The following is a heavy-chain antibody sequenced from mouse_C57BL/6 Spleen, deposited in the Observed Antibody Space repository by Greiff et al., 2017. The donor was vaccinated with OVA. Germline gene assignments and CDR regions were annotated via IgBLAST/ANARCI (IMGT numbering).Heavy chain of an antibody. D-gene: IGHD1-1*01. V-gene: IGHV1-76*01. CDR1: GYTFTDYY. CDR3: ARWGSYYGSSSFAY. CDR2: IYPGSGNT. J-gene: IGHJ3*01. Sequence: VQLQQSGAELVRPGASVKLSCKASGYTFTDYYINWVKQRPGQGLEWIARIYPGSGNTYYNEKFKGKATLTAEKSSSTAYMQLSSLTSEDSAVYFCARWGSYYGSSSFAYWGQGTLVTVSA.